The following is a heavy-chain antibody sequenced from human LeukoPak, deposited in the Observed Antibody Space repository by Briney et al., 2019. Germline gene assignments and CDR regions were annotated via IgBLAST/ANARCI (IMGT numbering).Heavy chain of an antibody. V-gene: IGHV3-23*01. Sequence: GGSLRLSCAASGFTFRSYAMSWVRQAPGKGLEWVSVISGSGDSTDYADSVKGRFSISRDNSKNTLYLQMNSLRAEDTAVYYCTTSVRSIWWGGAYYFDYWGQGALVTVSS. CDR1: GFTFRSYA. CDR2: ISGSGDST. CDR3: TTSVRSIWWGGAYYFDY. J-gene: IGHJ4*02. D-gene: IGHD6-13*01.